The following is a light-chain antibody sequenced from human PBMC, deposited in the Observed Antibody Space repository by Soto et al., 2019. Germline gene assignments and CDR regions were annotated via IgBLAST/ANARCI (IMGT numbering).Light chain of an antibody. Sequence: DIQMTQSPPSLSASVGDRVTIICRASEGINIYLAWFQQKPGKAPKSLTYGATSLQRGPPSRFSGSGGDTDFSLTISSLQPEAIATYYCQQYQRYTPSFGGGTKVEIK. J-gene: IGKJ4*01. CDR3: QQYQRYTPS. V-gene: IGKV1-16*01. CDR2: GAT. CDR1: EGINIY.